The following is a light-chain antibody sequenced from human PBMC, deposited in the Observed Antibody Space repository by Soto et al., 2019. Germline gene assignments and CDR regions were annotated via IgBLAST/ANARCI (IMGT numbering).Light chain of an antibody. CDR2: EVN. V-gene: IGLV2-23*02. CDR1: SSDIGSYNL. CDR3: CSYAGGRTFFV. Sequence: QSVLSQPASVSGSPGQSVTISCTGTSSDIGSYNLVSWYHHQSGQAPKLVIYEVNKRPSVDSNRFSGSKSGNTASLTIAGLQPEDEGEYYCCSYAGGRTFFVFGGGTKLTVL. J-gene: IGLJ3*02.